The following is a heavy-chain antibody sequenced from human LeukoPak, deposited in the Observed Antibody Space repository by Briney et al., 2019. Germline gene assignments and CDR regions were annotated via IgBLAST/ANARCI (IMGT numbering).Heavy chain of an antibody. D-gene: IGHD4-17*01. V-gene: IGHV3-53*01. CDR1: GFTVISNY. J-gene: IGHJ4*02. Sequence: PGGSLRLSCAASGFTVISNYMSWVRQAPGKGLEWVSVIYSGGSTYYADSVKGRFTISRDNSKNTLYLQMNSLRAEDTAVYYCARERDGDYAFDYWGQGTLVTVSS. CDR2: IYSGGST. CDR3: ARERDGDYAFDY.